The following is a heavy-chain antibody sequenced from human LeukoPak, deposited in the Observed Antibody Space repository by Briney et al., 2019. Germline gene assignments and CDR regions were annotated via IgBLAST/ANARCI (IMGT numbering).Heavy chain of an antibody. J-gene: IGHJ6*03. CDR2: IIPIFGTA. Sequence: SVKVSCKASGGTFSSYAISWVRQAPGQGLEWMGRIIPIFGTANSAQKFQGRVRITTDESTSTAYMELSSLRSEDTAVYYCARVGVQRAGTDYYYYYMDVWGKGTTVTVSS. V-gene: IGHV1-69*05. D-gene: IGHD6-13*01. CDR1: GGTFSSYA. CDR3: ARVGVQRAGTDYYYYYMDV.